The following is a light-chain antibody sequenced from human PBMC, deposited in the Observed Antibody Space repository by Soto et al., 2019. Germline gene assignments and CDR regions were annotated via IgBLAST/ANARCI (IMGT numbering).Light chain of an antibody. J-gene: IGKJ1*01. CDR1: QSVGSN. CDR3: QQYNNWPPEK. Sequence: ETVLPPSPTTLSVSPWEIATLSCRASQSVGSNLAWYQQKPGQAPRLLIYGASTRATGIPARFSGSGSGAEFTLTISSLQSEDVAVYYCQQYNNWPPEKFGQGTKVDIK. CDR2: GAS. V-gene: IGKV3-15*01.